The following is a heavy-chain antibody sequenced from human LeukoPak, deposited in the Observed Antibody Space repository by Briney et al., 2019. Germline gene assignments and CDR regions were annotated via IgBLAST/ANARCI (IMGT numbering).Heavy chain of an antibody. J-gene: IGHJ4*02. CDR1: GDSVSGKSVA. Sequence: SQTLSLTCAISGDSVSGKSVARNWIRQSPSRGLEWLGRTYYNSKWYSDYAISVKSRININPDTSRNQFSLQLNSVTPEDTAVYYCARGQRNAFDYWGQGTLVTVSS. CDR2: TYYNSKWYS. CDR3: ARGQRNAFDY. V-gene: IGHV6-1*01.